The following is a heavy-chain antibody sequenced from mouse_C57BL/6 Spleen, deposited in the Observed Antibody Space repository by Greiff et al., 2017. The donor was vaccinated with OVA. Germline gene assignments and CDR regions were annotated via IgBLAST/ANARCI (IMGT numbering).Heavy chain of an antibody. Sequence: VKLQQPGAELVMPGASVKLSCKASGYTFTSYWMHWVKQRPGQGLEWIGEIDPSDSYTNYNQKFKGKSTLTVDKSSSTAYMQLSSLTSEDSAVYYCASNYEKAWFAYWGQGTLVTVSA. CDR1: GYTFTSYW. CDR3: ASNYEKAWFAY. CDR2: IDPSDSYT. V-gene: IGHV1-69*01. J-gene: IGHJ3*01. D-gene: IGHD2-1*01.